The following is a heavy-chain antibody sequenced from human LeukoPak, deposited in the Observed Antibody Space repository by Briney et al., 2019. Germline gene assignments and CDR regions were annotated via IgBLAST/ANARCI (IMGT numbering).Heavy chain of an antibody. CDR2: IYYSGST. V-gene: IGHV4-59*01. D-gene: IGHD3-10*01. J-gene: IGHJ4*02. CDR3: ARDADYYGSGSFDY. CDR1: GGSISSYY. Sequence: SETLSLTCTVSGGSISSYYWSWIRQPPGKGLEWIGYIYYSGSTNYNPSLKSRVTISVDTSKNQFSLKLSSVTAADTVVYYCARDADYYGSGSFDYWGQGTLVTVSS.